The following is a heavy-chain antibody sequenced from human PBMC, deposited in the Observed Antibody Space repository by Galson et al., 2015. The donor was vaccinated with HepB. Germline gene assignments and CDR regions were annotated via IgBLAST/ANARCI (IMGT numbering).Heavy chain of an antibody. D-gene: IGHD3-22*01. CDR3: AKDYYFGSGGYPEYLQH. V-gene: IGHV3-7*01. J-gene: IGHJ1*01. Sequence: SLRLSCAASGFIFSNYWMTWVRQAPGKGLEWVANIKQGGDEKHYVDSVKGRFTIPRDNSKNTVDLQMNSLRVEDTAVYYCAKDYYFGSGGYPEYLQHWGQGTLVSVSS. CDR1: GFIFSNYW. CDR2: IKQGGDEK.